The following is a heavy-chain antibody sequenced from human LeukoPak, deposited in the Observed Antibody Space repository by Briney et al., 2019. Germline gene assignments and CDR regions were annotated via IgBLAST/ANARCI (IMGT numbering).Heavy chain of an antibody. J-gene: IGHJ4*02. V-gene: IGHV3-30*04. Sequence: PGGSLRLSCVGSGFTFSSYAMHWVRQAPGKGLEWVAVMSYDGSKQYYADSVKGRFTISRDNAKNTLYLQMNSLRAEDTAVYYCATLSGYWGQGTLVTVSS. CDR2: MSYDGSKQ. CDR1: GFTFSSYA. CDR3: ATLSGY.